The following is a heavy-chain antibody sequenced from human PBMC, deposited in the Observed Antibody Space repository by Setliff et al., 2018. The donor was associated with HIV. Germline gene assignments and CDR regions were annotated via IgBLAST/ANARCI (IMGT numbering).Heavy chain of an antibody. D-gene: IGHD1-26*01. CDR3: AKDDGSYWGNHFDS. CDR2: IWFDERSK. J-gene: IGHJ4*02. Sequence: GGSLRLSCAASGFTLSDHWMHWVRQAPGKGLEWVAVIWFDERSKYYADSVKGRFTISRDNSKNTLYLQMNNLRVEDTAVYYCAKDDGSYWGNHFDSWGQGTLVTVSS. V-gene: IGHV3-33*03. CDR1: GFTLSDHW.